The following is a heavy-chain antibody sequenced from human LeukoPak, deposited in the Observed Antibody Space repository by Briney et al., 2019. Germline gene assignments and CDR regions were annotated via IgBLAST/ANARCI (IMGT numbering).Heavy chain of an antibody. V-gene: IGHV3-23*01. CDR3: ARDRVTSRNYYFED. J-gene: IGHJ4*02. Sequence: GSLRLSCAASGFTFSSYAMSWVRQAPGKGLEWVSAISGSGGSTYYADSVKGRFTISRDNSKNTLYLQMNSLRAEDTSIYYCARDRVTSRNYYFEDWGQGTLVTVSS. D-gene: IGHD1-7*01. CDR1: GFTFSSYA. CDR2: ISGSGGST.